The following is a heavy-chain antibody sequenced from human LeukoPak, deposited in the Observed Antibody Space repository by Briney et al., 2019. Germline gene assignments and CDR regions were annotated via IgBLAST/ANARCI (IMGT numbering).Heavy chain of an antibody. CDR2: IFYSGST. CDR1: GGSISTSNYY. Sequence: TSETLSLTCTVSGGSISTSNYYWGWIRQPPGKGLEWIGNIFYSGSTYYNPSLKSRITISVDTSKNQFSLKLSSVTAADTAVYYCARNSCPSGSCYDNRGYFDYWGQGTLVTVSS. V-gene: IGHV4-39*07. J-gene: IGHJ4*02. D-gene: IGHD2-15*01. CDR3: ARNSCPSGSCYDNRGYFDY.